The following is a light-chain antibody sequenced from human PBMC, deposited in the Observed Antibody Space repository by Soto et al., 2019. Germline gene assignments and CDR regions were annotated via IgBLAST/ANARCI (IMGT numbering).Light chain of an antibody. CDR1: QSVSSTY. Sequence: EIVLTQSPDTLSLFPGERATLSCRASQSVSSTYLAWYQQKPGQAPRPLISAASSRATGTPDRFSGIGAGTDFTRTISRLEPEDFAVYYCQQYGSSRWTFGQGTKVEIK. CDR2: AAS. CDR3: QQYGSSRWT. V-gene: IGKV3-20*01. J-gene: IGKJ1*01.